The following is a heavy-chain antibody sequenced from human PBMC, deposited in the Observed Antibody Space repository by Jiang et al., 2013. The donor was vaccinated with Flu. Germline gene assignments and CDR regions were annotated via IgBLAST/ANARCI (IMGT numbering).Heavy chain of an antibody. CDR3: ARIETGTVSFDY. CDR2: IYHSGST. D-gene: IGHD1-1*01. V-gene: IGHV4-30-2*01. Sequence: GSGLVKPSQTLSLTCAVSGGSISSGGYSWSWIRQPPGKGLEWIGYIYHSGSTYYNPSLKSRVTISVDRSKNQFSLKLSSVTAADTAVYYCARIETGTVSFDYWGQGTLVTVSS. J-gene: IGHJ4*02. CDR1: GGSISSGGYS.